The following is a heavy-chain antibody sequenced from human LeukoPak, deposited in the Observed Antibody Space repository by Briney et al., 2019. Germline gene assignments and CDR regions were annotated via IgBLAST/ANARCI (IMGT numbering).Heavy chain of an antibody. J-gene: IGHJ4*02. D-gene: IGHD1-26*01. CDR3: AKDTGSGSSSDY. CDR1: GFTISSYW. V-gene: IGHV3-7*01. Sequence: QSGGSLRLSCAASGFTISSYWMSWVRQAPGKGLEWVANIKQDGSGKYYVDSVKGRFTISRDNAKNSLYLQMNSLRAEDTAVYYCAKDTGSGSSSDYWGQGTLVTVSS. CDR2: IKQDGSGK.